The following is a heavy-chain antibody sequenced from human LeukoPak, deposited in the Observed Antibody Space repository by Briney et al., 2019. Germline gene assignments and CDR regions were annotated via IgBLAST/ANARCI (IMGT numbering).Heavy chain of an antibody. J-gene: IGHJ4*02. CDR2: IRPDGSEI. Sequence: GSLRLSCAASGFTFSSYWMSWVRQAPGKGLEWVANIRPDGSEIYYGDSVKGRFTISRDNAKNSLYLQMNSLRAEDTAVYYCARYCSGGSCWDSWGQGTLVTVSS. D-gene: IGHD2-15*01. V-gene: IGHV3-7*01. CDR3: ARYCSGGSCWDS. CDR1: GFTFSSYW.